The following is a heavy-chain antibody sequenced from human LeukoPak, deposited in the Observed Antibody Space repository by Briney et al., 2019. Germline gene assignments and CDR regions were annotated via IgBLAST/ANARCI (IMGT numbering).Heavy chain of an antibody. Sequence: GGSLRLSCAASGFTFTNYAMTWVRQAPGKGLEWVSGISEGVGNTYYADSVKGRFTISRDHSKNTLYLQMNSLRAEDTALYYCAKKEKGTTGRFFDYWGQGTLVTVSS. CDR3: AKKEKGTTGRFFDY. CDR1: GFTFTNYA. V-gene: IGHV3-23*01. D-gene: IGHD4-17*01. J-gene: IGHJ4*02. CDR2: ISEGVGNT.